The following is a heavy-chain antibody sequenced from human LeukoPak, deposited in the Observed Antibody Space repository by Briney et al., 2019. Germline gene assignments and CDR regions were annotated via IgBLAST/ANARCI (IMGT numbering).Heavy chain of an antibody. V-gene: IGHV3-23*01. CDR1: GLTFSSHW. Sequence: GGSLRLSCAASGLTFSSHWMHWVRQAPGKGLEWVSAISGSGGSTYYADSVKGRFTISRDNSKNTLYLQMNSLRAEDTAVYYCARDRIKSSTSLLRISDYYGMDVWGQGTTVTVSS. D-gene: IGHD2-2*01. CDR3: ARDRIKSSTSLLRISDYYGMDV. J-gene: IGHJ6*02. CDR2: ISGSGGST.